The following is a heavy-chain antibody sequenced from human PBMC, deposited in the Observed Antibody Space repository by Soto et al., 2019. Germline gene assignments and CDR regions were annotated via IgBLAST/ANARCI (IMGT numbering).Heavy chain of an antibody. CDR2: ISSGSKTI. D-gene: IGHD3-9*01. Sequence: GGSLRLSCAASGFTFSGYSVNWVRQAPGKGLEWVSYISSGSKTIYYAESVKGRFTVSRDNARNSQYLQMSSLRDEDTAVYYCAREDILGVRSFDYWGQGTLVTVSS. V-gene: IGHV3-48*02. CDR3: AREDILGVRSFDY. CDR1: GFTFSGYS. J-gene: IGHJ4*02.